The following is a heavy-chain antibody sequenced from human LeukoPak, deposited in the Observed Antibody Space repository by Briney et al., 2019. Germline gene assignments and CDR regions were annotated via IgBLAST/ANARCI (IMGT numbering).Heavy chain of an antibody. J-gene: IGHJ4*02. D-gene: IGHD2-2*01. CDR3: ARANRGYCSSPSCSVDN. CDR1: GYTFSGYY. CDR2: INHNTGGT. V-gene: IGHV1-2*02. Sequence: GGSVSVSCKASGYTFSGYYIHWVRQAPGQGLEWMGWINHNTGGTNYAQKFQGRVTMTRDTSISTAYMELSSLRSDDTAIYYCARANRGYCSSPSCSVDNWGQGTLVTVSS.